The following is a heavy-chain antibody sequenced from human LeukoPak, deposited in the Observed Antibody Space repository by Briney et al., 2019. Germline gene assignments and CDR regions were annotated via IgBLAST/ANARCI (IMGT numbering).Heavy chain of an antibody. J-gene: IGHJ6*02. CDR1: GGSISSSNW. Sequence: SGTLSLTCADSGGSISSSNWWSWVRQPPGKGLEWIGEIYHSGSTNYNPSLKSRVTISVDKSKNQFSLKLSSVTAADTAVYYCANLGYCSGGSCYAEDYYYGMDVWGQGTTVTVSS. D-gene: IGHD2-15*01. CDR3: ANLGYCSGGSCYAEDYYYGMDV. CDR2: IYHSGST. V-gene: IGHV4-4*02.